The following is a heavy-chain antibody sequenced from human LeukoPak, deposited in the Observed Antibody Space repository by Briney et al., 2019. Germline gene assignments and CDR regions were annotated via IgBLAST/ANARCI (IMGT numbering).Heavy chain of an antibody. D-gene: IGHD5-12*01. CDR1: GYTFTSYD. V-gene: IGHV1-8*03. Sequence: ASVKVSCNASGYTFTSYDINWVRQATGQGLEWMGWMNPNSGSTGYAQKFQGRVTITRNTSISTAYMELRGLRSEDTGVYYCARGRSTGYPYYFEYWGQGTLVTVSS. CDR2: MNPNSGST. CDR3: ARGRSTGYPYYFEY. J-gene: IGHJ4*02.